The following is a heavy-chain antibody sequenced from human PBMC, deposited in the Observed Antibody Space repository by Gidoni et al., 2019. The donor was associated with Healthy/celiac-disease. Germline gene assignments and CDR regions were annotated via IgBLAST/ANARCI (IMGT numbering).Heavy chain of an antibody. D-gene: IGHD2-15*01. CDR2: IYYSGST. V-gene: IGHV4-31*03. J-gene: IGHJ1*01. CDR3: AREQAEGYCSGGSCHMPGYFQH. Sequence: VQLQESGPGLVKPSQTLSLTCTLSGGSIRSGGYYWSWIRQHPGKGLEWIGYIYYSGSTYYNPSLKSRVTISVDTSKNQFSLKLSSVTAADTAVYYCAREQAEGYCSGGSCHMPGYFQHWGQGTLVTVSS. CDR1: GGSIRSGGYY.